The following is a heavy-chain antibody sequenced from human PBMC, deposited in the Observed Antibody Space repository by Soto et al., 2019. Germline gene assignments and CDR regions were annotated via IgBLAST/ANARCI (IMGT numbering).Heavy chain of an antibody. J-gene: IGHJ4*02. CDR2: IYYRGWP. CDR1: GASLRSTSYS. V-gene: IGHV4-39*01. Sequence: QLQLQESGPGLVEPPATLSLTCPVSGASLRSTSYSWGWIRQPPGKGLEWIGKIYYRGWPYSNPSPKSRVTRSVDTSKNQFSLELSSVTAADTAMYYCVRQQVDFDYWGQGTLVTVSS. CDR3: VRQQVDFDY.